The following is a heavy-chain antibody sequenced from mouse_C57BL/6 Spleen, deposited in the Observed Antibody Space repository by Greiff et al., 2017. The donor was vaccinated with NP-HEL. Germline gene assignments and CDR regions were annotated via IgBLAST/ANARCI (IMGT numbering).Heavy chain of an antibody. Sequence: VQLQQPGAELVMPGASVKLSCKASGYTFTSYWMHWVKQRPGQGLEWIGEIDPSDSYTNYNQKFKGKSTLTVDKSSSTAYMQLSSLTSEDSAVYYCARRGRAQAAFDYWGQGTTLTVSS. J-gene: IGHJ2*01. CDR3: ARRGRAQAAFDY. D-gene: IGHD3-2*02. CDR2: IDPSDSYT. CDR1: GYTFTSYW. V-gene: IGHV1-69*01.